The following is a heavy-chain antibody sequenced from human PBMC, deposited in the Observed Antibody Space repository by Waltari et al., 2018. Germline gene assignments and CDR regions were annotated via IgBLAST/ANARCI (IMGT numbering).Heavy chain of an antibody. D-gene: IGHD3-10*01. J-gene: IGHJ3*02. CDR1: GGSISSYS. Sequence: QVQLQESGPGLVKPSETLSLTCTVSGGSISSYSCSWIRQPPGKGLEWIGYIYYSGSTNYNPSLKSRVTISVDTSKNQFSLKLSSVTAADTAVYYCARSMVRGVIIPFDIWGQGTMVTVSS. CDR3: ARSMVRGVIIPFDI. V-gene: IGHV4-59*01. CDR2: IYYSGST.